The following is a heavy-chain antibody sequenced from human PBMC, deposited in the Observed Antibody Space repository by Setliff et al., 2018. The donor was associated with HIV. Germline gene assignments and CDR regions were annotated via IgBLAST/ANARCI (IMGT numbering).Heavy chain of an antibody. CDR3: ARMGPRLTYNDY. Sequence: SETLSLTCTVSGGSISRSDYYWGWIRQPPGKGLEWIGSFYDGGSTYYNPSLKSRVTISVDTSKNQFSLNLSSLTAADTAVYYCARMGPRLTYNDYWGQGTLVTVSS. CDR1: GGSISRSDYY. J-gene: IGHJ4*02. CDR2: FYDGGST. D-gene: IGHD1-1*01. V-gene: IGHV4-39*01.